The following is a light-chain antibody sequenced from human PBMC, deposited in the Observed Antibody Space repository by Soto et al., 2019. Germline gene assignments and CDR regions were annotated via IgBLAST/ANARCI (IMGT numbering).Light chain of an antibody. V-gene: IGKV1-17*01. CDR2: AAS. CDR3: LQHNSYPWT. J-gene: IGKJ1*01. CDR1: QGIRSD. Sequence: DIQMTQSPSSLSASVGERVTITCRASQGIRSDLGWYQQKPGKAPKSLIYAASSLQSGVPARFSGSGSGTEFTLTISSLQPEDFAAYYCLQHNSYPWTFGQGTKVEIK.